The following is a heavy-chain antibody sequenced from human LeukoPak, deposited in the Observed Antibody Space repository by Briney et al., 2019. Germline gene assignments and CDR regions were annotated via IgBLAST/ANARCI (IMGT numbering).Heavy chain of an antibody. D-gene: IGHD6-13*01. Sequence: GRSLRLSCAASGFTFSSYDMHWVRQAPGKGLEWVALIWYDGSNKNYADSVKGRFTISRDNSKNTLYPQMNSLRAEDTAVYYCAKDIAPKQRSGQLVPGYWGQGTLVTVSS. CDR2: IWYDGSNK. CDR1: GFTFSSYD. V-gene: IGHV3-33*06. CDR3: AKDIAPKQRSGQLVPGY. J-gene: IGHJ4*02.